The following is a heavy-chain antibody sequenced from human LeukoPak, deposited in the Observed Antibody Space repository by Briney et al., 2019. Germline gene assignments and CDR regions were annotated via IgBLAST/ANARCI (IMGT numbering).Heavy chain of an antibody. CDR1: GFTFSSYW. V-gene: IGHV3-7*01. J-gene: IGHJ3*02. Sequence: GGSLRLSCAASGFTFSSYWMSWVRQAPGKGLEWVANIKQDGSEKNYVDSVKGRFTISRDNAKNSLSLQMNSLRAEDTAVYYCARDDTKLDDAFHIWGQGTMVTVSS. CDR2: IKQDGSEK. D-gene: IGHD5-18*01. CDR3: ARDDTKLDDAFHI.